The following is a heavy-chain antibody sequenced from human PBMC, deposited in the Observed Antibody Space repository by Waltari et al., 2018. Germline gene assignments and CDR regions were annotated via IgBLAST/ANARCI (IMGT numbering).Heavy chain of an antibody. Sequence: EVHLVESGGGLVQPGGSLRLSCAASGFTFSTYWMTWVSQAPGRGLEGLANIKGDGRPKNYVDSVKGRFTISRDTANNSLYVQMNSLRAEDTAVYYCARDPHYSNFDYWGQGTLVTVSS. CDR3: ARDPHYSNFDY. D-gene: IGHD4-4*01. V-gene: IGHV3-7*01. CDR1: GFTFSTYW. CDR2: IKGDGRPK. J-gene: IGHJ4*02.